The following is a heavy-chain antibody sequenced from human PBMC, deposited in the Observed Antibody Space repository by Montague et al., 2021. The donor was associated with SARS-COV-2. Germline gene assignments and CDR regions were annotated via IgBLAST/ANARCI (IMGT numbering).Heavy chain of an antibody. J-gene: IGHJ5*02. V-gene: IGHV4-34*01. CDR2: INHSGST. CDR3: ARGPQDSSSWYGTRNWFDP. CDR1: GGSFSGYY. Sequence: SETLSLTCAVYGGSFSGYYWSWIRQPPGKGLEWIGEINHSGSTNYNPPLKSRVTISVDTSKNQFSLKLSSVTAADTAVYYCARGPQDSSSWYGTRNWFDPWGQGTLVTVSS. D-gene: IGHD6-13*01.